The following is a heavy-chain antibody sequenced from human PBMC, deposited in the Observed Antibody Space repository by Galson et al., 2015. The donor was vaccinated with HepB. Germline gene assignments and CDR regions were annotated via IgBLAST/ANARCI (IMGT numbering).Heavy chain of an antibody. J-gene: IGHJ6*02. CDR1: GDSVSSNSAA. CDR2: TYYRSKWYN. Sequence: CAISGDSVSSNSAAWNWIRQSPSRGLEWLGRTYYRSKWYNDYAVSVKSRITINPDTSKNQFSLQLNSVTPEDTAVYYCARGSPRRYCTNGVCYSGYYYYYGMDVWGQGTTVTVSS. CDR3: ARGSPRRYCTNGVCYSGYYYYYGMDV. V-gene: IGHV6-1*01. D-gene: IGHD2-8*01.